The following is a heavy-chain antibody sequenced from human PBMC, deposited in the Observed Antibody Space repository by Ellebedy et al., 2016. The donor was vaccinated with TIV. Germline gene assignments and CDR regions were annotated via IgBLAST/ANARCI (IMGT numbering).Heavy chain of an antibody. D-gene: IGHD5-18*01. V-gene: IGHV4-31*11. CDR1: GGSISSGGYS. CDR2: IYYSGST. J-gene: IGHJ6*02. CDR3: ARAGVDTAMVKASYYYYYYGMDV. Sequence: SETLSLTXAVSGGSISSGGYSWSWIRQHPGKGLEWIGYIYYSGSTYYNPSLKSRVTISVDTSKNQFSLKLSSVTAADTAVYYCARAGVDTAMVKASYYYYYYGMDVWGQGTTVTVSS.